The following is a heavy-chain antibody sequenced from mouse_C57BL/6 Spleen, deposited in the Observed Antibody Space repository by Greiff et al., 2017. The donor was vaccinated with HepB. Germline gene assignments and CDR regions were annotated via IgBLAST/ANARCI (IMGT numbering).Heavy chain of an antibody. CDR3: ISVAY. V-gene: IGHV14-4*01. J-gene: IGHJ3*01. CDR2: IDPENGDT. CDR1: GFNITDDY. Sequence: EVQLQQSGAELVRPGASVKLSCTASGFNITDDYMHWVKQRPEQGLDWIGWIDPENGDTEYASKFQGKATITADTSSNTSYLQRSSLTSEDTAVYYCISVAYWGQGTLVTVSA.